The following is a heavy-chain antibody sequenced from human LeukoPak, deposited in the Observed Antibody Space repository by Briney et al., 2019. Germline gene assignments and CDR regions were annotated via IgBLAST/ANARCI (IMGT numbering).Heavy chain of an antibody. V-gene: IGHV1-2*02. J-gene: IGHJ4*02. CDR2: INPNSGGT. CDR3: ARGSSINWYKYYFDY. Sequence: ASVTVSCKASGYTFTDYYMHWVRQAPGQGLEWVGWINPNSGGTNYAQKFQGRVTMTRDTSISTAYMELTRLGSDDTAVYYCARGSSINWYKYYFDYWGQGTLVTVSS. D-gene: IGHD6-13*01. CDR1: GYTFTDYY.